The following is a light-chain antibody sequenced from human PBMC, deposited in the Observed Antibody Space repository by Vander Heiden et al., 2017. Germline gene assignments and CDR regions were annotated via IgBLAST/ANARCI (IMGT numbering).Light chain of an antibody. CDR3: SSYAGNNNKV. J-gene: IGLJ1*01. Sequence: SALAQPPSASGSPGQSVAISCTGSSSDVGGYEYVSWYQQHPGKAPKLIIYEVTKRSSGVPDRFSGSKSGNTASLTVSGLQAEDEADYYCSSYAGNNNKVFGTGTKVTVL. CDR1: SSDVGGYEY. CDR2: EVT. V-gene: IGLV2-8*01.